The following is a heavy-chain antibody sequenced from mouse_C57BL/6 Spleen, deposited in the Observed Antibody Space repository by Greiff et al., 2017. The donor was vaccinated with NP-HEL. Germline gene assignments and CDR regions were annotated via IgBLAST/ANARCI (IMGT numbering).Heavy chain of an antibody. Sequence: VQLKESGPVLVKPGASVKMSCKASGYTFTDYYMNWVKQSHGKSLEWIGVINPYNGGTSYNQKFKGNATLTVDKSSSTAYMELNSLTSEDSAVYYCARGGDYEGWFAYWGQGTLVTVSA. V-gene: IGHV1-19*01. CDR2: INPYNGGT. D-gene: IGHD2-4*01. CDR1: GYTFTDYY. J-gene: IGHJ3*01. CDR3: ARGGDYEGWFAY.